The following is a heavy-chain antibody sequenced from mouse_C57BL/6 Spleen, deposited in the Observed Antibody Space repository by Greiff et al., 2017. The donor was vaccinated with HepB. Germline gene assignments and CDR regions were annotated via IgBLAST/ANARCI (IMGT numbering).Heavy chain of an antibody. CDR1: GYTFTDYY. D-gene: IGHD2-13*01. J-gene: IGHJ3*01. CDR2: INPNNGGT. Sequence: EVQLQQSGPELVKPGASVKISCKASGYTFTDYYMNWVKQSHGKSLEWIGDINPNNGGTSYNQKFKGKATLTVDRASSTAYMELRSLTSEDSAVYYWARNPLYGDAWFAYWGQGTLVTVSA. CDR3: ARNPLYGDAWFAY. V-gene: IGHV1-26*01.